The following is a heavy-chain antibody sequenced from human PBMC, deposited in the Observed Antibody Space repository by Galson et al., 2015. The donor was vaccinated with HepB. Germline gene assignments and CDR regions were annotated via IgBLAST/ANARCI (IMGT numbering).Heavy chain of an antibody. D-gene: IGHD4-17*01. J-gene: IGHJ5*02. Sequence: ETLSLTCAVYGGSFSGYYWSWIRQPPGKGLEWIGEINHSGSTNYNPSLKSRVTISVDTSKNQFSLKLSSVTAADTAVYYCARIRGTTVTTHWFDPWGQGTLVTVSS. CDR1: GGSFSGYY. CDR3: ARIRGTTVTTHWFDP. CDR2: INHSGST. V-gene: IGHV4-34*01.